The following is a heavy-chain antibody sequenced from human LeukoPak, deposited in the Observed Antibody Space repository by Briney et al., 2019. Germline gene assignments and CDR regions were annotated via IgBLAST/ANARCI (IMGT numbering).Heavy chain of an antibody. CDR3: ARSDCSGGSCYFAGAYYFDY. D-gene: IGHD2-15*01. CDR2: IYHSGST. V-gene: IGHV4-30-2*01. J-gene: IGHJ4*02. Sequence: SETLSLTCTVSGGSISSGGYYWSWIRQPPGKGLEWIGYIYHSGSTYYNPSLKSRVTISVDRSKNQFSLKLSSVTAADTAVYYCARSDCSGGSCYFAGAYYFDYWGQGTLVTVSS. CDR1: GGSISSGGYY.